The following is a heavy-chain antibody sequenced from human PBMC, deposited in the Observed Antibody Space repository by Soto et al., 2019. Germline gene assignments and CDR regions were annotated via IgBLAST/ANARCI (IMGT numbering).Heavy chain of an antibody. CDR3: ATGARYCSGGSCYPDD. Sequence: GASVKVSCKASGGTISTNVISWVRQAPGRGLEWMGEIMPIFAAPNNAQKFQGRLTITADTSTTTVYMELSSLTSEDTAVYFCATGARYCSGGSCYPDDWGQGTLVTVSS. J-gene: IGHJ4*02. D-gene: IGHD2-15*01. CDR1: GGTISTNV. CDR2: IMPIFAAP. V-gene: IGHV1-69*06.